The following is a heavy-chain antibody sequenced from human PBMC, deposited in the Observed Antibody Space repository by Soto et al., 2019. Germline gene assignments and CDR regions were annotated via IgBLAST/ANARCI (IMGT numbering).Heavy chain of an antibody. Sequence: QIQLVQSGAEVKKPGASVKVSCRASGYTFTGYYLRWVRHAPGQGLEWMGWVNPISGDTNYAQKFQDRVIMTRDRSITTVHMELSRLRSDDTAVYYCAREEGFRITMDRGRWFDPWGQGTLVTVSS. CDR1: GYTFTGYY. V-gene: IGHV1-2*02. CDR2: VNPISGDT. J-gene: IGHJ5*02. CDR3: AREEGFRITMDRGRWFDP. D-gene: IGHD3-10*01.